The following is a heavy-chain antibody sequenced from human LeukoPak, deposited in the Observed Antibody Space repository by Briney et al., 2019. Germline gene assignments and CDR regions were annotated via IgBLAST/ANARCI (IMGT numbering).Heavy chain of an antibody. D-gene: IGHD6-13*01. CDR3: AREALTGIAAADDAFDI. CDR2: INPSGGSA. CDR1: GYTFTSYY. J-gene: IGHJ3*02. V-gene: IGHV1-46*01. Sequence: ASVTVSCKASGYTFTSYYMHWVRQAPGQGLEWMGIINPSGGSASYAQKFQGRVTMTRDTSTSIVYMELSSLRSEDTAVYYCAREALTGIAAADDAFDIWGQGTMVTVSS.